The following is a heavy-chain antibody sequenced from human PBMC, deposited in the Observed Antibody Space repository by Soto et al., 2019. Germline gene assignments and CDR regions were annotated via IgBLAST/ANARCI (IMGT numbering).Heavy chain of an antibody. J-gene: IGHJ6*02. CDR3: ASTISMVRGHGMDV. V-gene: IGHV3-74*01. CDR2: INSDESNR. CDR1: GFTFSSYW. Sequence: GGSLRLSCVASGFTFSSYWMHWVRQAPGKGLVWVSRINSDESNRKYADSVEGRLTISRDNAKNTVYLEMNSLRTEDTAVYYCASTISMVRGHGMDVWGQGTTVTVSS. D-gene: IGHD3-10*01.